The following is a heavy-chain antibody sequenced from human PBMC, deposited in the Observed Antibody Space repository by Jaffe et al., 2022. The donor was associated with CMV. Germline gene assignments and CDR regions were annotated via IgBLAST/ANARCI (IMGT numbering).Heavy chain of an antibody. Sequence: QLQLQESGPGLVKPAETLSLTCTVSGGSIRRDSYYWGWIRQSPGKGLEWIGSVYYSGTTYYNPSLDSRVTLSVDTSANRVSLRLRSVTAADTAVYYCCKAYSYGFPHRNYYMDVWGEGTTVVVSS. CDR2: VYYSGTT. CDR3: CKAYSYGFPHRNYYMDV. CDR1: GGSIRRDSYY. J-gene: IGHJ6*03. V-gene: IGHV4-39*01. D-gene: IGHD5-18*01.